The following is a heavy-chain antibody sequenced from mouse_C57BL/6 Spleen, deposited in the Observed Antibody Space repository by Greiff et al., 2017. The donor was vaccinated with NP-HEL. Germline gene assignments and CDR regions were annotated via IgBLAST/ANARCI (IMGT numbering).Heavy chain of an antibody. V-gene: IGHV5-4*01. D-gene: IGHD2-3*01. CDR2: ISDGGSYT. CDR1: GFTFSSYA. J-gene: IGHJ3*01. Sequence: EVQRVESGGGLVKPGGSLKLSCAASGFTFSSYAMSWVRQTPEKRLEWVATISDGGSYTYYPDNAKNNLYLQMSHLKSEDTAMYYCAREGGLYDGYSFAYWGQGTLVTVSA. CDR3: AREGGLYDGYSFAY.